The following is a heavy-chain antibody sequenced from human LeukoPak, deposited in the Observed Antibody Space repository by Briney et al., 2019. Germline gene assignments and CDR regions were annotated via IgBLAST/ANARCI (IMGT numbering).Heavy chain of an antibody. CDR1: GFTFSSYA. J-gene: IGHJ3*02. V-gene: IGHV3-23*01. Sequence: GGSLRLSCAASGFTFSSYAMSWVRQAPGKGLEWVSAISGSGGSTYYADSVKGRFTISRDNSKNTLYLQMNSLKAEDTAVYYCAKDQAYCGGDCYRDAFDIWGQGTMVTVSS. CDR3: AKDQAYCGGDCYRDAFDI. CDR2: ISGSGGST. D-gene: IGHD2-21*02.